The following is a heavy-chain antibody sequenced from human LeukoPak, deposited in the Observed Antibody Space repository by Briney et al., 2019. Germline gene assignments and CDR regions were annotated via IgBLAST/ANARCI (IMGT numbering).Heavy chain of an antibody. D-gene: IGHD2-2*01. CDR3: ARGGNCSSTSCYDYFDP. J-gene: IGHJ5*02. V-gene: IGHV1-8*01. Sequence: ASVKVSCKASGYTFTSYDINWVRQATGQGLEWMGWMNPNSGNTGYAQKFQGRVIMTRNTSISTAYMELRSLRSEDTAVYYCARGGNCSSTSCYDYFDPWGQGTLVTVSS. CDR2: MNPNSGNT. CDR1: GYTFTSYD.